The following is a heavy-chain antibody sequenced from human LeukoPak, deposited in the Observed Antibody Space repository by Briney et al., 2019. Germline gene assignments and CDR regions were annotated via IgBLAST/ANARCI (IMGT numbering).Heavy chain of an antibody. CDR1: GFTFSSYG. V-gene: IGHV3-30*18. CDR3: AEVSKNCAIDC. J-gene: IGHJ4*02. CDR2: ISDDGSTK. Sequence: PGGSLRLSCGASGFTFSSYGVRWVRQAPGKGLEWVAVISDDGSTKYYADSVKGRITISRDKSNDTLDLQMICLRAGDMAVNSCAEVSKNCAIDCWGQGTLVIVSS. D-gene: IGHD1-1*01.